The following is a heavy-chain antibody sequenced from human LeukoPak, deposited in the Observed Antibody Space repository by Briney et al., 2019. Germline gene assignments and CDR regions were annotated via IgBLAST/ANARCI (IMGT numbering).Heavy chain of an antibody. CDR2: INPSGGST. CDR3: ARDPSNTSGWKTWFDP. J-gene: IGHJ5*02. Sequence: ASVKVSCKASGYTFTRQDMHWVRQAPGQGLEWMGIINPSGGSTSYAEKFQGRVTMTRDTSTSTVYMELSSLRSEDTAVYYCARDPSNTSGWKTWFDPWGQGTLVTVSS. V-gene: IGHV1-46*01. D-gene: IGHD6-19*01. CDR1: GYTFTRQD.